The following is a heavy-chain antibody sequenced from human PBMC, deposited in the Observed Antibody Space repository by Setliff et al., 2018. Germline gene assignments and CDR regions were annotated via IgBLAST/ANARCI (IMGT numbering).Heavy chain of an antibody. D-gene: IGHD6-25*01. Sequence: PGGSLRLSCEAYGFTFDDFGMSWVRQAPGKGLEWVSGTNWSGAGTGYADSVKGRFTISRDNAQKTLYLHMNNLRADDTAVFYCVPGRGSWGQGALVTVSS. J-gene: IGHJ5*02. V-gene: IGHV3-20*04. CDR3: VPGRGS. CDR1: GFTFDDFG. CDR2: TNWSGAGT.